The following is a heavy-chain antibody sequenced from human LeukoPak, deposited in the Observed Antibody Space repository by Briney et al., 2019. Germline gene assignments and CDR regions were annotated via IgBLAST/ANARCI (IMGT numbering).Heavy chain of an antibody. CDR1: GFTFSSYS. V-gene: IGHV3-21*01. Sequence: GGSLRLSCAASGFTFSSYSMNWVRQAPGKGLEWVSSISSSSSYIYYADSVKGRFTISRDNAKNSLYLQMNSLRAEDTAVYYCARDSYYYDSSGYYYGSDYWGQGTLVTVSS. D-gene: IGHD3-22*01. CDR2: ISSSSSYI. J-gene: IGHJ4*02. CDR3: ARDSYYYDSSGYYYGSDY.